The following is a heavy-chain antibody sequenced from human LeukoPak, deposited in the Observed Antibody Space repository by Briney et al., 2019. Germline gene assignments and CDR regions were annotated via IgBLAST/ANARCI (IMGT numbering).Heavy chain of an antibody. CDR1: GFTFSSYW. CDR3: ARVNDILTGYYLGGAFDP. CDR2: INSDGSST. D-gene: IGHD3-9*01. V-gene: IGHV3-74*01. J-gene: IGHJ5*02. Sequence: PGGSLRLSCAASGFTFSSYWMHWLRQAPGKGLVWVSRINSDGSSTRYADSVKGRFTISRDNAKNTLYLQMNSLRAEDTAVYYCARVNDILTGYYLGGAFDPWGQGTLVTVSS.